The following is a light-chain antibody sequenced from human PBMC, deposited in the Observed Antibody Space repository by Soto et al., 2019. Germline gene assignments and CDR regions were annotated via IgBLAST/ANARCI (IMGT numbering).Light chain of an antibody. CDR1: QSVNTY. Sequence: EIMMTHSPATFSVSPVEKPTLSCPASQSVNTYLAWYQQKPGQAPRLLIYDASNRATGIPARFSGSGSGTDFTLTISSLEPEDFAVYYCQQRSNWPPLISFGQGTRLENK. CDR3: QQRSNWPPLIS. V-gene: IGKV3-11*01. CDR2: DAS. J-gene: IGKJ5*01.